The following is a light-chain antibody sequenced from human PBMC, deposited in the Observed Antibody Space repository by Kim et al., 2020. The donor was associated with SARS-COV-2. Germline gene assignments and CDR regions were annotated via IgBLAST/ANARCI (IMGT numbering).Light chain of an antibody. CDR3: NSRDSSGNHVV. CDR1: RLRRYY. CDR2: GKN. J-gene: IGLJ2*01. Sequence: ALGQTVRINCQGDRLRRYYASWYQQKPGQAPVLVIYGKNNRPSGIPDRFSGSSSGNTASLTITGAQAEDEADYYCNSRDSSGNHVVFGGGTQLTVL. V-gene: IGLV3-19*01.